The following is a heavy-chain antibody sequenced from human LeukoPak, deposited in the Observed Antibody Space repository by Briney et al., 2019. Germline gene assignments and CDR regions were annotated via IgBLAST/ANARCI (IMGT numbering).Heavy chain of an antibody. V-gene: IGHV3-30-3*01. J-gene: IGHJ4*02. CDR2: ISYDGSNK. CDR1: GFTFSSYA. CDR3: ARAGYYYDSSGYYPPGGYFDY. D-gene: IGHD3-22*01. Sequence: GGSLRLSCAASGFTFSSYAMHWVRQAPGKGLEWVAVISYDGSNKYYADSVKGRFTISRDNSKNTLYLQMNSLRAEDTAVYYCARAGYYYDSSGYYPPGGYFDYWGQGTLVTVSS.